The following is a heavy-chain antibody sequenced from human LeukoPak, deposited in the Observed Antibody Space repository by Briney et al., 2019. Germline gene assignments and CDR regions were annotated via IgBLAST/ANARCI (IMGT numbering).Heavy chain of an antibody. CDR2: INPNSGGT. V-gene: IGHV1-2*02. D-gene: IGHD5-12*01. J-gene: IGHJ5*02. Sequence: GASVKVSCKASGYTFTGYYIHWVRQAPGQGLEWMGWINPNSGGTNYAQRFQGRVTMTRDTSISTAYMEVSRLRPDDTAVYYCARDYRPISVVATGFDTWGQGTLVTVSS. CDR1: GYTFTGYY. CDR3: ARDYRPISVVATGFDT.